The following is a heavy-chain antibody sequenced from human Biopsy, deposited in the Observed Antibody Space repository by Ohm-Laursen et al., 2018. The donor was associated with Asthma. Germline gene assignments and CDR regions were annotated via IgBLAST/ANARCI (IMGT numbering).Heavy chain of an antibody. CDR3: AKDKVGAANSYQYGMDV. CDR2: IWYDGSIK. J-gene: IGHJ6*02. Sequence: SLRLSCTASGFTFSSYGMHWVRQAPGKGLEWVAVIWYDGSIKYYADSVKGRFSIPRDNSKNTLYLQMNSLRVEDTAIYFCAKDKVGAANSYQYGMDVWGQGTTVTVSS. V-gene: IGHV3-33*06. D-gene: IGHD1-26*01. CDR1: GFTFSSYG.